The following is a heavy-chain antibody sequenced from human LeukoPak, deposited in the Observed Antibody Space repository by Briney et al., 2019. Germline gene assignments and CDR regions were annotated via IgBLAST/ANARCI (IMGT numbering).Heavy chain of an antibody. Sequence: GGSLRLSCAASGFTFSSYAMSWVRQAPGKGLEWVSAISGSGGSTYYADSVKGRFTISRDNSKDTLYLQMNSLRAEDTAVYYCAKVGQYYFDSSGYSSPHFDYWGQGTLVTVSS. CDR2: ISGSGGST. V-gene: IGHV3-23*01. D-gene: IGHD3-22*01. CDR3: AKVGQYYFDSSGYSSPHFDY. J-gene: IGHJ4*02. CDR1: GFTFSSYA.